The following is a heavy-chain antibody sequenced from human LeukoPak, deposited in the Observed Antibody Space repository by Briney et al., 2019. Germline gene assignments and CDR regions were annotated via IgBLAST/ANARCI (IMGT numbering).Heavy chain of an antibody. CDR2: MNPDSGNT. D-gene: IGHD5-24*01. V-gene: IGHV1-8*03. CDR1: GYTFTSYD. J-gene: IGHJ3*02. Sequence: EASVKVSCKASGYTFTSYDINWVRQATGQGLEWMGWMNPDSGNTGYAQKFQGRVTITRNTSISTAYMELSSLRSEDTAVYYCAVVEMATPDAFDIWGQGTMVTVSS. CDR3: AVVEMATPDAFDI.